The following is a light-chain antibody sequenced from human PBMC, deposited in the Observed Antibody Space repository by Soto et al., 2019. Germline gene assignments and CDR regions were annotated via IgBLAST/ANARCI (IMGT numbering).Light chain of an antibody. Sequence: DIQMTQSPSTLSASVGDRVTITCRATQSITPWLAWYQQKTGKAPELLIYRASSLVTGVPAGFSGSGSGTEFTLTLYSLLPVDFATYYCQHYHGLPYTVGKGTKLEIK. CDR2: RAS. J-gene: IGKJ2*01. CDR1: QSITPW. V-gene: IGKV1-5*03. CDR3: QHYHGLPYT.